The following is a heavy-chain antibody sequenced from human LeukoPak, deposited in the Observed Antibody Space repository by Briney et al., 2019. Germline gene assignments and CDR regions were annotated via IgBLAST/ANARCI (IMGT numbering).Heavy chain of an antibody. CDR1: GGSISSYY. Sequence: SETLSLTCTVSGGSISSYYWSWIRQPAGKGLEWIGRIDTSGNTNYKPSLKSRVTMSVDTSKNQFSLKLGSVTAADTAVYYCARGALRYFDWLKKDYYYMDVWGKGTTVTISS. J-gene: IGHJ6*03. CDR2: IDTSGNT. V-gene: IGHV4-4*07. CDR3: ARGALRYFDWLKKDYYYMDV. D-gene: IGHD3-9*01.